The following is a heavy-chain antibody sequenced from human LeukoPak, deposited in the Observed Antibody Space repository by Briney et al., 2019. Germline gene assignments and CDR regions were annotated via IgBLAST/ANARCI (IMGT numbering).Heavy chain of an antibody. CDR1: GYTFTGYY. J-gene: IGHJ6*04. CDR2: INPNSGST. V-gene: IGHV1-2*04. Sequence: ASVKVSCKASGYTFTGYYMHWVRQAPGQGLEWMGWINPNSGSTNYAQKFQGWVTMTRDTSISTAYMEPSRLRSDDTAVYYCARAGPAADVYYYYYGMDVWGKGTTVTVSS. CDR3: ARAGPAADVYYYYYGMDV. D-gene: IGHD2-2*01.